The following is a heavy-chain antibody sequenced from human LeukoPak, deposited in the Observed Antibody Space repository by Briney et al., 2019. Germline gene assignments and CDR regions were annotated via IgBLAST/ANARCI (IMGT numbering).Heavy chain of an antibody. CDR3: ARNDDYGGNGYFDY. CDR2: ITTTSST. D-gene: IGHD4-23*01. Sequence: GGSRRLSCAASGFTFSSYAMAWVRQAPGKGLEWVSSITTTSSTYYADSVKGRFTVSRDNSKNTLYLQMNSLRAEDTALYYCARNDDYGGNGYFDYWGQGTLVTGSS. CDR1: GFTFSSYA. J-gene: IGHJ4*02. V-gene: IGHV3-23*05.